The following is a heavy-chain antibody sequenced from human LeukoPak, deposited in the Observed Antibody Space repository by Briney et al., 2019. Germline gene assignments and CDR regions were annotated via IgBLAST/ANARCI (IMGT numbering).Heavy chain of an antibody. D-gene: IGHD6-13*01. Sequence: GGSLSLSCTASGFTFSTYWMSWVRQPPEKGLEWVANIKEDGSEEVYVDSVKGRFTISRDNAKSSLYLQMNSLRTEDTAVYYCARDPYSRSWSYGMDVWGQGTTVTVSS. CDR2: IKEDGSEE. CDR1: GFTFSTYW. CDR3: ARDPYSRSWSYGMDV. V-gene: IGHV3-7*05. J-gene: IGHJ6*02.